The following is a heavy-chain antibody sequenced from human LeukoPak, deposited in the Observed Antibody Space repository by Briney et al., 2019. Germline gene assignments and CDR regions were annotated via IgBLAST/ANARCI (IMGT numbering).Heavy chain of an antibody. CDR1: GFTFSSYS. D-gene: IGHD3-10*01. CDR3: ARSGLDLSAFDI. J-gene: IGHJ3*02. CDR2: ISSSSSYI. V-gene: IGHV3-21*01. Sequence: GGSLRLSCAASGFTFSSYSMNWVRQAPGKGLEWVSSISSSSSYIYYADSVKGRFTISRDNVKNSLYLQMNSLRAEDTAVYYCARSGLDLSAFDIWGQGTMVTVSS.